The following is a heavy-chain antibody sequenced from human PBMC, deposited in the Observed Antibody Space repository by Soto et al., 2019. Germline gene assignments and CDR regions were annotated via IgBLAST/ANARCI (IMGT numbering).Heavy chain of an antibody. V-gene: IGHV4-31*03. Sequence: QVQLQESGPGLVKPSQTLSLTCTVSGGSISSGGYYWSWIRQHPGKGLEWIGFIYYSGYTYYNPSLTSRVSISVDTSKNQFSLKLSSVTAADTAVYYCARVIGYCTGGNCYPDYWGQGTLVTVSS. J-gene: IGHJ4*02. CDR3: ARVIGYCTGGNCYPDY. D-gene: IGHD2-15*01. CDR2: IYYSGYT. CDR1: GGSISSGGYY.